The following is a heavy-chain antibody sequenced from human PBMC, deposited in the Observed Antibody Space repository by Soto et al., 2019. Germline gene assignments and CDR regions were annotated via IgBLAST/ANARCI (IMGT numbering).Heavy chain of an antibody. D-gene: IGHD2-21*01. CDR1: GYTFTGYQ. CDR3: ARVRTIVSPGN. J-gene: IGHJ4*02. Sequence: QVQVVQSGAEVKKPGASVKVSCKASGYTFTGYQMHWVRQAPGQGLEWMGWFNPNSGGTNYAQKFQGRVTMTGDTSISTAYMELNRLTSDETAGYFCARVRTIVSPGNWGQGTLVSVSS. V-gene: IGHV1-2*02. CDR2: FNPNSGGT.